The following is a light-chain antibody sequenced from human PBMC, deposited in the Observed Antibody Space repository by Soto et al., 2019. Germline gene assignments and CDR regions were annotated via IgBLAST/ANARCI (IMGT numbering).Light chain of an antibody. CDR1: QTVTSNY. CDR3: QQYAGSPST. V-gene: IGKV3-20*01. Sequence: ETVLTQSPGTLSLSPGERATLSCRASQTVTSNYLAWYQRKPGQAPRLLIYGASSRATDIPDRFSGSGSGTDFTLTITRLEPEDFAVYFCQQYAGSPSTFGQGTKVEIK. CDR2: GAS. J-gene: IGKJ1*01.